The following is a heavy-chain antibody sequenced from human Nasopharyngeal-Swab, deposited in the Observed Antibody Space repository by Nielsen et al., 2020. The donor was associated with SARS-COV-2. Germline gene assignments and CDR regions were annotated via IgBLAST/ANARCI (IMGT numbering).Heavy chain of an antibody. J-gene: IGHJ4*02. CDR2: IYHNGGT. CDR1: GDSIRSGNY. Sequence: SETLSLTCTVSGDSIRSGNYWGWIRQPPGKGLEWIGSIYHNGGTNYKPSLKSRVTMSVDTSKNHFSLKLSSVTAADTAVYYCARDLARSTGYLDSWGQGILVTVSS. CDR3: ARDLARSTGYLDS. V-gene: IGHV4-38-2*02.